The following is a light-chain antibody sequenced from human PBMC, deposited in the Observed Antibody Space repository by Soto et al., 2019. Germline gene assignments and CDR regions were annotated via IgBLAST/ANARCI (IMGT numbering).Light chain of an antibody. CDR3: QQYGSSPIT. CDR1: QSIRSY. CDR2: DAS. Sequence: XVXTXXXXXLSFSPSXRATLSFRASQSIRSYLAWFRQKPGQAPRLLIYDASNRATGIPARISGSGSGTDFTLTISSLEPEDFAVYYCQQYGSSPITFGQGTRLEI. V-gene: IGKV3-11*01. J-gene: IGKJ5*01.